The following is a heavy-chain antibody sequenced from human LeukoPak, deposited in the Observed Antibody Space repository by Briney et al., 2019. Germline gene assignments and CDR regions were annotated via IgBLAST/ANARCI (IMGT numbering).Heavy chain of an antibody. V-gene: IGHV3-30-3*01. D-gene: IGHD5-12*01. CDR2: ISYDGSNK. CDR3: ASGYGGFDY. CDR1: GFTFSGYP. Sequence: GGSLRLSCAASGFTFSGYPIHWVRQAPGKGLEWVAVISYDGSNKYYADSVKGRFTISRDNSKNTLYLQMSSLRAEDTAVYYCASGYGGFDYWGQGTLVTVSS. J-gene: IGHJ4*02.